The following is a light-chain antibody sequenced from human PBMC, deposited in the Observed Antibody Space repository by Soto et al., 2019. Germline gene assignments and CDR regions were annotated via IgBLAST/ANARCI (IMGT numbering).Light chain of an antibody. V-gene: IGKV1-5*01. CDR3: QQYNSYPLT. J-gene: IGKJ4*01. CDR2: DVS. Sequence: DIQMTQSPSTLSASVGDRVTITCRASQTISSWLAWYQQKPGKAPKLLIYDVSSLGSGFPSRFSGSGSETEFTLTISSLQPDDFATYYCQQYNSYPLTFGGGTKVDIK. CDR1: QTISSW.